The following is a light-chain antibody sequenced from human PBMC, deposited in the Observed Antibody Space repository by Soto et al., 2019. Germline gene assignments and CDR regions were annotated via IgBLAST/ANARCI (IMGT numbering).Light chain of an antibody. CDR1: GANIGAGFD. CDR3: QSSDSYLTWV. V-gene: IGLV1-40*01. Sequence: QSVLTQPHSVSGAPGQRVTISCTGSGANIGAGFDVYWYQQFPGTAPKLLIYGNSNRPSGVPDRFSGSKSGTSASLAITGLQTEDEADYYCQSSDSYLTWVFGGGTKLTVL. CDR2: GNS. J-gene: IGLJ3*02.